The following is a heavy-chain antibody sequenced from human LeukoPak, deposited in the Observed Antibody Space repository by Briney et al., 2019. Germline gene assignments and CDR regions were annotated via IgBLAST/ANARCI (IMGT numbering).Heavy chain of an antibody. J-gene: IGHJ3*02. CDR2: ISGSGGST. CDR3: AKDDFWSGPHDAFDI. Sequence: GSLRPSCAASGFTFSSYAMSWVRQAPGKGLEWVAAISGSGGSTYYADSVKGRFTISRDNSKNTLYLQMNSLRAEDTAVYYCAKDDFWSGPHDAFDIWGQGTMVTVSS. V-gene: IGHV3-23*01. CDR1: GFTFSSYA. D-gene: IGHD3-3*01.